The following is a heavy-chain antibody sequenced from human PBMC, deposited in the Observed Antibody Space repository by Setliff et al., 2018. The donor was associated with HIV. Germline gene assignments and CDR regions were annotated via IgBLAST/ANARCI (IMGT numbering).Heavy chain of an antibody. D-gene: IGHD3-10*01. V-gene: IGHV4-4*08. Sequence: SETLSLTCTVSGGSISSYYWSWIRQSPGERLEWIGHVSASVSTFYNPSLKSRVTMSIDMYKNQFSLKLNSVTAADTAVYYCTGDYNSGSNRFDYWGQGTPITVSS. CDR1: GGSISSYY. CDR3: TGDYNSGSNRFDY. J-gene: IGHJ4*02. CDR2: VSASVST.